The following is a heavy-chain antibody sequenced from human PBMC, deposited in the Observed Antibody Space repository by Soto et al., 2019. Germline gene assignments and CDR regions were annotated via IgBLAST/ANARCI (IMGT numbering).Heavy chain of an antibody. CDR2: ISYDGSNK. J-gene: IGHJ4*02. Sequence: QVQLVESGGGVVQPGRSLRLSCAASGFTFSSYGMHWVRQAPGKGLEWVAVISYDGSNKYYADSVKGRFTISRDTSKNSLYPQTNSLTAEDAAGYYCASLTYYFGYWGQGTLVTVSS. CDR3: ASLTYYFGY. CDR1: GFTFSSYG. V-gene: IGHV3-30*03.